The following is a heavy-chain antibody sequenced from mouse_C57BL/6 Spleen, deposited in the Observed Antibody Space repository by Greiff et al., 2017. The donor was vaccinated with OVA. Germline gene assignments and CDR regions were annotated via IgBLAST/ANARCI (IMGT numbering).Heavy chain of an antibody. J-gene: IGHJ1*03. V-gene: IGHV1-22*01. CDR3: ARHYYYGSSSHWYFDV. D-gene: IGHD1-1*01. CDR1: GYTFTDYN. CDR2: INPNNGGT. Sequence: VQLKESGPELVKPGASVKMSCKASGYTFTDYNMHWVKQSHGKSLEWIGYINPNNGGTSYNQKFKGKATLTVNKSSSTAYMELRSLTSEDSAVYYCARHYYYGSSSHWYFDVWGTGTTVTVSS.